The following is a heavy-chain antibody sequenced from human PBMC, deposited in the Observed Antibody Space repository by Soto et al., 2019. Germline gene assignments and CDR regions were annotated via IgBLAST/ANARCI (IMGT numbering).Heavy chain of an antibody. V-gene: IGHV3-23*01. CDR3: AKVPASLKTFDY. D-gene: IGHD2-2*01. J-gene: IGHJ4*02. CDR1: GFTFGNYA. CDR2: VSGNGPVT. Sequence: EVQLLDSGGGLAQPGGSLRLSCAASGFTFGNYAMNWVRQAPGKGLEWVSTVSGNGPVTYYADSVKGRFTISRDNSRSTLYLQMNNLRAEDTAIYFCAKVPASLKTFDYWGQGTLVTVSS.